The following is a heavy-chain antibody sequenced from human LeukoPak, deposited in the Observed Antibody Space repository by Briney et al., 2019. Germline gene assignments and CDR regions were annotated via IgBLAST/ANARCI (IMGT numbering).Heavy chain of an antibody. CDR1: GFTFSSYA. CDR3: ATIPILRYFDWLLPAEDDY. Sequence: PGGSLRLSCAASGFTFSSYAMSWVRQAPGKGLEWVSVISGSGGSTYYADSVKGRFTISRDNSKNTLYLQMNSLRAEDTALYYCATIPILRYFDWLLPAEDDYWGQGTLVTVSS. J-gene: IGHJ4*02. D-gene: IGHD3-9*01. V-gene: IGHV3-23*01. CDR2: ISGSGGST.